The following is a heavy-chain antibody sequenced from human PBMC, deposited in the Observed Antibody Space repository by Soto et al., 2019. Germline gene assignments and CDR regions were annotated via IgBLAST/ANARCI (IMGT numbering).Heavy chain of an antibody. CDR2: IYWDDDK. V-gene: IGHV2-5*02. CDR1: GFSLTTSGVG. CDR3: SHRVLRTVFGLVMTTAIYFDF. J-gene: IGHJ4*02. Sequence: QITLNESGPTQVKPRQTLTLTCTFSGFSLTTSGVGVGWIRQSPGKAPEWLSLIYWDDDKRYSPSLKSRLTITKATAKNQVVLTMADLDPADTATYYCSHRVLRTVFGLVMTTAIYFDFWGQGTPVAVSS. D-gene: IGHD3-3*01.